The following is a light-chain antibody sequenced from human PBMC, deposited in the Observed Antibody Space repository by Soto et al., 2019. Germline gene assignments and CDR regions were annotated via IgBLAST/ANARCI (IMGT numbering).Light chain of an antibody. CDR3: SSYTGSSTFV. CDR1: SSDVGGYNY. CDR2: DVN. J-gene: IGLJ1*01. Sequence: QSARTQPASVSGSPGQSITISCTGTSSDVGGYNYVSWYQQLPGKAPKLMIYDVNNRPSGVSNRFSGSKSGNTASLTISGLQAEDEADYYCSSYTGSSTFVFGTGTKVTVL. V-gene: IGLV2-14*01.